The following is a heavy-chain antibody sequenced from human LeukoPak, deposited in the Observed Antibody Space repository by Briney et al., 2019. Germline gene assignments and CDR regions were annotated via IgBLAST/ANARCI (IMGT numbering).Heavy chain of an antibody. CDR2: ISSSSSTI. CDR3: ARVGPLWFGELFTPLPYYYYYGMDV. CDR1: GFTLSSYS. V-gene: IGHV3-48*02. J-gene: IGHJ6*02. D-gene: IGHD3-10*01. Sequence: GRSLRLSCTASGFTLSSYSMNWVRQAPGKGLEWVSYISSSSSTIYYADSVKGRFTISRDNAKNSLYLQMNSLRDEDTAVYYCARVGPLWFGELFTPLPYYYYYGMDVWGQGTTVTVSS.